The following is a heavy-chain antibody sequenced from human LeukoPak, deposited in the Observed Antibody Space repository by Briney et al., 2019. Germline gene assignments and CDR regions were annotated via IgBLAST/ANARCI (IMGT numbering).Heavy chain of an antibody. Sequence: SGPTLVNPTQTLTLTCTFSGFSLSTSGVGVGWIRQPPGKALEWLALIYWNDDKRYSPSLKSRLTITKDTSKHQVVLTVTNMDPVDTATYGCALTDYGHPFDPWGQGTLVTVSS. V-gene: IGHV2-5*01. CDR3: ALTDYGHPFDP. D-gene: IGHD3-10*01. J-gene: IGHJ5*02. CDR1: GFSLSTSGVG. CDR2: IYWNDDK.